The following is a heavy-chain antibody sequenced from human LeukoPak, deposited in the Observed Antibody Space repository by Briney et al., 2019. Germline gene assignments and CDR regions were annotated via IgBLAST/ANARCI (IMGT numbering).Heavy chain of an antibody. CDR1: GFTFSSSA. D-gene: IGHD3-16*02. CDR2: ISNNGGYT. CDR3: AKDSAPRLGELSLYSDY. V-gene: IGHV3-23*01. J-gene: IGHJ4*02. Sequence: GGSLRLSCAASGFTFSSSAMSWVRQAPGKGLEWVSAISNNGGYTYYADSVQGRFTISRDNSKNTLYLQMNSLRAEDTAVYYCAKDSAPRLGELSLYSDYWGQGTLVTVSS.